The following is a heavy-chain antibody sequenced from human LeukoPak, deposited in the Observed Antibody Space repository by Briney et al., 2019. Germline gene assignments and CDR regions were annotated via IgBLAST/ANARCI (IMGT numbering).Heavy chain of an antibody. CDR1: GFTFSSYA. D-gene: IGHD3-10*01. CDR3: VKLSPGGSGYFDY. Sequence: PGGSLRLSCSASGFTFSSYAMHWVRQAPGKGLEYVSAISSNGGSTYYADSVRGRFTISRDNSKNTLYLQMSSLRAEDAAVYYCVKLSPGGSGYFDYWGQGTLVTVSS. CDR2: ISSNGGST. V-gene: IGHV3-64D*06. J-gene: IGHJ4*02.